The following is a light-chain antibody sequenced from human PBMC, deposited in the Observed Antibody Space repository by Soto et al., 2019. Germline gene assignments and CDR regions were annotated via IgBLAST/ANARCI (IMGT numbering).Light chain of an antibody. CDR2: EVS. CDR3: SSYAGSNNV. V-gene: IGLV2-8*01. Sequence: QSALTQPPSASGSPGQSVTISCTGTSSDVVGYNYVSWYQQHPGKAPKLMIYEVSKRPSGVPDRFSGSKSGNTASLTVSGLQDEDEADYYCSSYAGSNNVFGTGTKLTVL. J-gene: IGLJ6*01. CDR1: SSDVVGYNY.